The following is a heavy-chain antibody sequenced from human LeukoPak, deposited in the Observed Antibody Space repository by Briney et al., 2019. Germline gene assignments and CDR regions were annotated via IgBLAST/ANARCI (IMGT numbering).Heavy chain of an antibody. Sequence: GGSLRLSCAASGFTVSSNYMSWVCQAPGKGLEWVSVIYSGGNTYYADSVRGRFTISRDNSKNTLYLQMNSLRAEDTAVYYCARDLYYYDSSGYLRWGQGTLVTVSS. J-gene: IGHJ4*02. V-gene: IGHV3-53*01. D-gene: IGHD3-22*01. CDR3: ARDLYYYDSSGYLR. CDR2: IYSGGNT. CDR1: GFTVSSNY.